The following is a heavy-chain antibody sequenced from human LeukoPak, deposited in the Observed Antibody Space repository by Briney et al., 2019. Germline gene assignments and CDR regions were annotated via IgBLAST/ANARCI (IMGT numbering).Heavy chain of an antibody. CDR2: IIPIFGTA. D-gene: IGHD4-17*01. CDR3: ARKYDYGDSRGPHYYYYYGMDV. J-gene: IGHJ6*02. V-gene: IGHV1-69*13. Sequence: GASVKVSCKASGGTFSSYAISWVRQAPGQGLEWMGGIIPIFGTANYAQKFQGRVTITADESTSTAYMELSSLRSEDTAVYYCARKYDYGDSRGPHYYYYYGMDVWGQGTTVTVSS. CDR1: GGTFSSYA.